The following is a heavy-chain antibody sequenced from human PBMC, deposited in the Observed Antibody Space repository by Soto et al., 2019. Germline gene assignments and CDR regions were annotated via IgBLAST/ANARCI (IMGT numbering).Heavy chain of an antibody. J-gene: IGHJ4*02. CDR2: IYYSGST. CDR1: GGSISSGDYY. CDR3: ARDWARSDSSGYYLFDY. V-gene: IGHV4-30-4*01. Sequence: QVQLQESGPGLVKPSQTLSLTCTVSGGSISSGDYYWSWIRQPPGKGREWIGYIYYSGSTYYNPSLKSRVTISVDTSKNQFSLKLSSVTAADTAVYYCARDWARSDSSGYYLFDYWGQGTLVTVSS. D-gene: IGHD3-22*01.